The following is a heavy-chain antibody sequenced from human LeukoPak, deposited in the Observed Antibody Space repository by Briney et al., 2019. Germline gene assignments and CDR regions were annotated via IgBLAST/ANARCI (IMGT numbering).Heavy chain of an antibody. Sequence: SVKVSCKASGGTFSSYAISWVRQAPGQGLEWMGGIIPIFGTANYAQKFQGRVTITADESTSTAYMELSSLTSEDSAVYYCARDRYYGGETPFDYWGQGTLVTVSS. CDR2: IIPIFGTA. J-gene: IGHJ4*02. D-gene: IGHD4-23*01. CDR1: GGTFSSYA. V-gene: IGHV1-69*13. CDR3: ARDRYYGGETPFDY.